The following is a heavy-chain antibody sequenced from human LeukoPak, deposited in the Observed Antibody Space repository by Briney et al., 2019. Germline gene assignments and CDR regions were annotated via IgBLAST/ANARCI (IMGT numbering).Heavy chain of an antibody. Sequence: GGSLRLPCAASGFTFSSYWMHWVRQAPGKGLVWVSRINTDGSSTSYADSVKGRFTISRDNAKNTLYLQMNSLRAEDTAVYYCARDPGDTDLDYWGQGTLVTVSS. CDR3: ARDPGDTDLDY. CDR2: INTDGSST. D-gene: IGHD5-18*01. CDR1: GFTFSSYW. J-gene: IGHJ4*02. V-gene: IGHV3-74*01.